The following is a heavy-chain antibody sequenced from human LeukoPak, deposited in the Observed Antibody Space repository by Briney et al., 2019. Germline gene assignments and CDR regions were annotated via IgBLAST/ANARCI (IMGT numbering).Heavy chain of an antibody. D-gene: IGHD4-17*01. J-gene: IGHJ4*02. CDR2: IPYSGST. CDR3: ARHAPMTTYDY. Sequence: PSETLSLTCSISGGSITNYYWSWIRQPPGKGLEWIGYIPYSGSTDYSPSLKSRVTMSVDTSKNQFSLKLSSVTAADTAVYYCARHAPMTTYDYWGQGTLVTVSS. CDR1: GGSITNYY. V-gene: IGHV4-59*08.